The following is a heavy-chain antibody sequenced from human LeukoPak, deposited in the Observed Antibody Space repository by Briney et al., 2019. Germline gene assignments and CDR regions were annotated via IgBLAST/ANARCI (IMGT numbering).Heavy chain of an antibody. J-gene: IGHJ4*02. CDR3: ARDKSGTTPYNFDY. CDR2: ISSSSSYI. D-gene: IGHD1-7*01. Sequence: SGGSLRLFCAASRFTFSSYSMNWVRQAPGKGLEWVSSISSSSSYIYYADSVKGRFTISRDNAKNSLYLQMNSLRAEDTAVYYCARDKSGTTPYNFDYWGQGTLVTVSS. CDR1: RFTFSSYS. V-gene: IGHV3-21*01.